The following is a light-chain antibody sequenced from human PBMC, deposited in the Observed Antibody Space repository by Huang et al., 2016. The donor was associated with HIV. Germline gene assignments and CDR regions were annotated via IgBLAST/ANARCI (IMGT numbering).Light chain of an antibody. CDR2: AAS. CDR1: QTINTY. V-gene: IGKV1-39*01. J-gene: IGKJ1*01. CDR3: QQTYSTPRT. Sequence: DIQMTQSPSSLSASVGDRVTITSRASQTINTYLNWYQQKPGKAPKLLIYAASSLHSGVPSRFSGSGSGTDFTLTISGLQREDFATYFCQQTYSTPRTFGQGTRVEIK.